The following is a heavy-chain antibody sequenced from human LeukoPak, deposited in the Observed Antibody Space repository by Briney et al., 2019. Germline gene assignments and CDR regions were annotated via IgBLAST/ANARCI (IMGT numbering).Heavy chain of an antibody. Sequence: SETLSLTCTVSGGSISSGGYYWSWIRQHPGKGLEWIGYIYYSGSTYYNPSLKSRVTISVDTSRNQLSLKLSSVTAADTAVYYCARGGDSSSSPLDPWGQGTLVTVSS. J-gene: IGHJ5*02. D-gene: IGHD6-6*01. CDR1: GGSISSGGYY. V-gene: IGHV4-31*03. CDR2: IYYSGST. CDR3: ARGGDSSSSPLDP.